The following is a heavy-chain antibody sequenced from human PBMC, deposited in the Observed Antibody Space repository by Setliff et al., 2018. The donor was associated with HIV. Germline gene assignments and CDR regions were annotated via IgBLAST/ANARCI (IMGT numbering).Heavy chain of an antibody. CDR1: GGSFSDNY. Sequence: KPSETLSLTCAVYGGSFSDNYWSWIRQSPGKGLEWIGEINHSGRTKYSPSLRSRVSISVDTSKNQFSLKLSSVTAADTAVYYCARDCGGDCFSGVAGPNYYYGMDVWGQGTTVTVSS. J-gene: IGHJ6*02. V-gene: IGHV4-34*01. D-gene: IGHD2-21*02. CDR2: INHSGRT. CDR3: ARDCGGDCFSGVAGPNYYYGMDV.